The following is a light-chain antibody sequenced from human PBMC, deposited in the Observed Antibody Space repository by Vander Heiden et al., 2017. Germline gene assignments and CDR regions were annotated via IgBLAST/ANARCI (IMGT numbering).Light chain of an antibody. Sequence: DNQITQSPSSLSASVGDRVTITCRASQSISSYLNWYQQKPGKAPKLLIYAASSLQSGVPARFSGSGSGTDFTLTISSLQPEDFATYYCQQSYSTPPLTFGQGTKVEIK. J-gene: IGKJ1*01. CDR1: QSISSY. CDR3: QQSYSTPPLT. CDR2: AAS. V-gene: IGKV1-39*01.